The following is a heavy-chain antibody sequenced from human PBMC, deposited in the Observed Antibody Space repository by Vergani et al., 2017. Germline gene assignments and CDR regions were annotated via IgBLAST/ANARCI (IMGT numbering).Heavy chain of an antibody. V-gene: IGHV3-30-3*01. Sequence: VQLVESGGGVVQPGRSLRLSCAASGFTFSSYAMHWVRQAPGKGLEWVAVISYDGSNKYYADSVKGRFTISRDNSKNTLYLQMNSLRAEDTAVYYCAKDPQPYPTYNWNYAQSTXFDYWGQGTLVTVSS. CDR3: AKDPQPYPTYNWNYAQSTXFDY. CDR1: GFTFSSYA. J-gene: IGHJ4*02. D-gene: IGHD1-7*01. CDR2: ISYDGSNK.